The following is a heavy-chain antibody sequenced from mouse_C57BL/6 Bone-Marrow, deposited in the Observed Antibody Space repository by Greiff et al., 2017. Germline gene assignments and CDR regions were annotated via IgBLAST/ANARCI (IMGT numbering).Heavy chain of an antibody. CDR3: ARGGSYYYGSSSWFAD. Sequence: QVQLQQSGAELVKPGASVKVSCKASGYTFTSYWMHWVKQRPGQGLEWIGRIHPSDSDTNYNQKFKGKATLTVDKSSSTAYMQLSSLTSEDSAVYFCARGGSYYYGSSSWFADWGQGTLVTVSA. CDR2: IHPSDSDT. V-gene: IGHV1-74*01. J-gene: IGHJ3*01. CDR1: GYTFTSYW. D-gene: IGHD1-1*01.